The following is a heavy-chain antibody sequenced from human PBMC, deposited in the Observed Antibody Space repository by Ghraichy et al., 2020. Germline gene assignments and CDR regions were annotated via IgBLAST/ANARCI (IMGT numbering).Heavy chain of an antibody. Sequence: SETLSLTCTVSGGSISSYYWSWIRQPPGKGLEWIGYIYYSGSTNYNPSLKSRVTISVDTSKNQFSLKLSSVTAADTAVYYCARGTGYYDSSGYYSGGFDYWGPGTLVTVSS. CDR3: ARGTGYYDSSGYYSGGFDY. CDR1: GGSISSYY. V-gene: IGHV4-59*01. D-gene: IGHD3-22*01. CDR2: IYYSGST. J-gene: IGHJ4*02.